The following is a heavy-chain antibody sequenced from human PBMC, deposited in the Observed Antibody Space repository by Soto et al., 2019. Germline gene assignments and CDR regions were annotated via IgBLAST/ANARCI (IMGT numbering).Heavy chain of an antibody. J-gene: IGHJ4*02. CDR3: AKSPNFYCSSPNCYKYYFDH. Sequence: QEQLVESGGGVVQPGKSLRLSCAASGFTFNTYGMHWVRQAPRKGLEWVAVISYDGSEKYYVDSVKGRFTISKDNSKNTLYLQMNSLRPEDTAVYYCAKSPNFYCSSPNCYKYYFDHWGQGTRVTVSS. CDR2: ISYDGSEK. CDR1: GFTFNTYG. D-gene: IGHD2-2*02. V-gene: IGHV3-30*18.